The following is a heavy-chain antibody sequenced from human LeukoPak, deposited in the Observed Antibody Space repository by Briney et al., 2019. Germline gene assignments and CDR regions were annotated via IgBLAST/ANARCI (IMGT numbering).Heavy chain of an antibody. V-gene: IGHV3-23*01. J-gene: IGHJ4*02. CDR2: VSDGGGST. CDR3: ARDRADGYNYGDYFDN. CDR1: GFTFSTYA. Sequence: PGGSLRLSCAASGFTFSTYAMSWVRQAPGKGLEWVSAVSDGGGSTYYTDSVKGRFTISRDNSKNTLYLQMNSLRAEDTAVYYCARDRADGYNYGDYFDNWGQGTLVTVSS. D-gene: IGHD5-18*01.